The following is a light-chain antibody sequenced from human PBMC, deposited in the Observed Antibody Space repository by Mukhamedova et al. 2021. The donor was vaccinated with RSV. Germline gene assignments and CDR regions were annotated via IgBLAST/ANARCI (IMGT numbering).Light chain of an antibody. V-gene: IGKV1-5*01. CDR3: QQYNSYYS. CDR2: AAS. Sequence: WYQRRVHGKAPKLLIYAASSLQSGVPSRFSGSGSGTDFTLTISSLQPDDFATYYCQQYNSYYSFGQGTKLEIK. J-gene: IGKJ2*03.